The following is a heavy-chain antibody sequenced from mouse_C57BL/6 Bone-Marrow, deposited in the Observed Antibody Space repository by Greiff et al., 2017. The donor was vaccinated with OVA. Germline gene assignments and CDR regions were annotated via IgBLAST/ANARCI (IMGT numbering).Heavy chain of an antibody. CDR3: ARPDYGSSFAWFAY. V-gene: IGHV5-17*01. CDR1: GFTFSDYG. Sequence: EVKLMESGGGLVKPGGSLKLSCAASGFTFSDYGMHWVRQAPEKGLEWVAYISSGSSTIYYADTVKGRFTISRDNAKNTLFLQMTSLRSEDTAMYYCARPDYGSSFAWFAYWGQGTLVTVSA. D-gene: IGHD1-1*01. J-gene: IGHJ3*01. CDR2: ISSGSSTI.